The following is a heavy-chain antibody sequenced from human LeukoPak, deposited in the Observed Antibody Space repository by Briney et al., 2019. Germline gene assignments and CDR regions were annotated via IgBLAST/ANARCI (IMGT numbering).Heavy chain of an antibody. CDR1: GFIFTDYG. CDR2: VSGSGSTT. Sequence: PGGSLRLSCAASGFIFTDYGMTWVRQAPGKGLEWVSGVSGSGSTTYYAASVKGRFTISRDNAKNSLYLQMNSLRAEDTAVYYCARSSGWYSMHDYWGQGTLVTVSS. J-gene: IGHJ4*02. D-gene: IGHD6-19*01. CDR3: ARSSGWYSMHDY. V-gene: IGHV3-48*04.